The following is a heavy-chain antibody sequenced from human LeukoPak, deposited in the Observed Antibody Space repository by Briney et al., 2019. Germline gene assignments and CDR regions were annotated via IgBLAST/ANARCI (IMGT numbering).Heavy chain of an antibody. CDR1: GGTFSSYD. V-gene: IGHV1-69*06. D-gene: IGHD2-2*01. J-gene: IGHJ4*02. CDR2: IMPMFGKA. Sequence: ASVKVSCKASGGTFSSYDISWVRQAPGQGLEWMGGIMPMFGKANYAQKFQGRVTTTADKATSTAYMELSSLRSEDTAVYYCAGGRTDIVVVPATLRNYYFDYWGQGTLVTVSS. CDR3: AGGRTDIVVVPATLRNYYFDY.